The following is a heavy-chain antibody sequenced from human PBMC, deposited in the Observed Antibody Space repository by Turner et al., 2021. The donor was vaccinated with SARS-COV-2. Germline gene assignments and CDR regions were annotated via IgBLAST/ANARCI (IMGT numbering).Heavy chain of an antibody. CDR2: ISWNSGSI. J-gene: IGHJ4*02. D-gene: IGHD3-9*01. CDR1: GFTFDDYA. V-gene: IGHV3-9*01. Sequence: EVQLVESGGGLVQPGRSLSVSCVASGFTFDDYAMHWVRQAPGKGLEWVSGISWNSGSIGYADSVKGRFTMSRDNAKNSLYLQMNSLRAEDTALYYCAKDRGYDILTGYSPYFDYWGQGTLVTVS. CDR3: AKDRGYDILTGYSPYFDY.